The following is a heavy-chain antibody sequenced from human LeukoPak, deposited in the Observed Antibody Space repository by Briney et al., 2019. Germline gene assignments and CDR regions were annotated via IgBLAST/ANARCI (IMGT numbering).Heavy chain of an antibody. CDR3: VREGAVPGIDP. CDR2: ISYDGSA. V-gene: IGHV4-38-2*02. CDR1: GYSITRGFS. J-gene: IGHJ5*02. Sequence: SETLSLTCAVSGYSITRGFSWGWIRQPPGKGLEWIAAISYDGSADYKSTLQSRLTISRDTSKNEFSLRLTSVTATDTAVYYCVREGAVPGIDPWGQGTLVTVSS. D-gene: IGHD3-16*01.